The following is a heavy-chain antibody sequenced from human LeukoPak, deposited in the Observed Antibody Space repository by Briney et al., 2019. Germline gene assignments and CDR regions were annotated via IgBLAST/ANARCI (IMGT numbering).Heavy chain of an antibody. CDR2: IYYSGST. CDR1: GVIISSHY. J-gene: IGHJ4*02. D-gene: IGHD3-22*01. V-gene: IGHV4-59*11. Sequence: SETLSLTCAVSGVIISSHYWNWIRQPPGKGLEWIGDIYYSGSTNYNPSLKSRLTMSLDTSKNQFSLKLSSVTAADTAVYYCARMVSGGYYSYWGQGILVTVSS. CDR3: ARMVSGGYYSY.